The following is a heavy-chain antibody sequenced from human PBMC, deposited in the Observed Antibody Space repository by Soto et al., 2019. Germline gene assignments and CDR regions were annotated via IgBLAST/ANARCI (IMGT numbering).Heavy chain of an antibody. CDR3: ARGWGYDSNDYYYAY. CDR2: IIPIFGTA. Sequence: QVQLVQSGAEVRKPGSSVKVSCKASGGTFSRYAISWVRQAPGQGLEWMGGIIPIFGTANHAQKFQGRVTIIADESTSTVYMELSSLRSEDTAMYYCARGWGYDSNDYYYAYWCQGTLVIVSS. D-gene: IGHD3-22*01. V-gene: IGHV1-69*01. J-gene: IGHJ4*02. CDR1: GGTFSRYA.